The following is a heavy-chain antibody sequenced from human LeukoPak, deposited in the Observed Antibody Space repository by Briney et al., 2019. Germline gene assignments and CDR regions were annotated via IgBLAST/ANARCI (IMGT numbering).Heavy chain of an antibody. CDR2: ICYSGST. CDR1: GGSISSGGYY. Sequence: KASETLSLTCTVSGGSISSGGYYWNWIRQHPGKGLEWIGYICYSGSTCYNPSLQSRVTISVDTSKNQFSLKLRSVTAAGTAVYYCASAYCTTTYCYIDYWGQGTLVTVSS. CDR3: ASAYCTTTYCYIDY. J-gene: IGHJ4*02. D-gene: IGHD2-2*02. V-gene: IGHV4-31*03.